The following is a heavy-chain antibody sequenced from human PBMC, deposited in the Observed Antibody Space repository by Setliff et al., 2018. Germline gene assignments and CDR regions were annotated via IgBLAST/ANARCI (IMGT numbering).Heavy chain of an antibody. Sequence: PSETLSLTCTVSGGSISRDYWMWIRQPPGKGLEWVGYIHYSGSTSYNPSLKSRVAISIDTSKNQFSLKVNSVTAADTAIYYCARGLNSVSWTFAYWGQGSLVTVSS. J-gene: IGHJ4*02. CDR2: IHYSGST. D-gene: IGHD2-15*01. V-gene: IGHV4-59*08. CDR1: GGSISRDY. CDR3: ARGLNSVSWTFAY.